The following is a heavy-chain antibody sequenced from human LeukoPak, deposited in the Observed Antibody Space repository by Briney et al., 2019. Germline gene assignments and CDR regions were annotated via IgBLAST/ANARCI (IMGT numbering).Heavy chain of an antibody. D-gene: IGHD4-23*01. CDR2: IIPIFGTA. J-gene: IGHJ5*02. CDR1: GGTFSSYA. CDR3: ASSTTVVTPEYKGVLNWFDP. V-gene: IGHV1-69*13. Sequence: SVKVSCKASGGTFSSYAISWVRQAPGQGLEWMGGIIPIFGTANYAQKLQGRVTITADESTSTAYMELSSLRSEDTAVYYCASSTTVVTPEYKGVLNWFDPWGQGTLVTVSS.